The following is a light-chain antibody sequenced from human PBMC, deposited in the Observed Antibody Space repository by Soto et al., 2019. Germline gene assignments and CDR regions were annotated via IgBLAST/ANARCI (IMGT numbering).Light chain of an antibody. CDR3: SSHTSYSTRV. CDR1: SSAVGGYNY. Sequence: QSALTQPASVSGSPGQSIAISCSGISSAVGGYNYVSWYQQHPGKAPKLMIHEVSNRPSGVSDRFSGSKSGNTASLTISGLQADDEADYYCSSHTSYSTRVFGTGTKVNVL. CDR2: EVS. J-gene: IGLJ1*01. V-gene: IGLV2-14*01.